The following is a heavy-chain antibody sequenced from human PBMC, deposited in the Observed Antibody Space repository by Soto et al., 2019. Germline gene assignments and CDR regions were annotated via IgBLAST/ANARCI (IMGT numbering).Heavy chain of an antibody. D-gene: IGHD3-22*01. J-gene: IGHJ4*02. Sequence: GGSLRLSCAASRFTFSTYEMNWVRQAPGKGLEWVSAISGSGGSTYYADSVKGRFTISRDNSKNTLYLQMNSLRAEDTAVYYCAKDPYDSSGYYYPSSFDYWGQGTLVTVSS. CDR2: ISGSGGST. CDR1: RFTFSTYE. CDR3: AKDPYDSSGYYYPSSFDY. V-gene: IGHV3-23*01.